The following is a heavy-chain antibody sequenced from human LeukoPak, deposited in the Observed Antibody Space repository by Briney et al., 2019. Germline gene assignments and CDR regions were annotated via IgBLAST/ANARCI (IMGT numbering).Heavy chain of an antibody. CDR3: ARLTERRGGHFDY. Sequence: GESLKISCKGSGYRFTSYWIGWVRQMPGKGLEWMGIIYPGDSDTGYSPSFQGQVTISADKSISTAYLQWSSLKASDTAMYYCARLTERRGGHFDYWGQGTLVTVSS. CDR1: GYRFTSYW. J-gene: IGHJ4*02. D-gene: IGHD1-1*01. V-gene: IGHV5-51*01. CDR2: IYPGDSDT.